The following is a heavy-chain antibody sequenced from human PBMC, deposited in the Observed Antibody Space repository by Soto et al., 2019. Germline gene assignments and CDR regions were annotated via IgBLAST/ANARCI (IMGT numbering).Heavy chain of an antibody. D-gene: IGHD2-2*01. V-gene: IGHV1-46*01. CDR2: INPSGGST. CDR3: ARDPDCSSTSCYFGQWGPIADYFDY. J-gene: IGHJ4*02. Sequence: ASVKVSCKASGYTFTSYYMHWVRQAPGQGLEWMGIINPSGGSTSYAQKFQGRVTMTRDTSTSTVYMELSSLRSEDTAVHYCARDPDCSSTSCYFGQWGPIADYFDYWGQGTLVTVSS. CDR1: GYTFTSYY.